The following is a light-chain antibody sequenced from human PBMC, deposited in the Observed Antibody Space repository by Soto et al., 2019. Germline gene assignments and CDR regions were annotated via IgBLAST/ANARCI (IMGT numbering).Light chain of an antibody. V-gene: IGLV1-40*01. CDR1: SSNIGAGYD. Sequence: VLTQPPSVSGAPGQRVTISCTGSSSNIGAGYDVNWYQQLPGTAPKLLIFGDSNRPSGVPDRYSGSKSGTSASLAITGLQAADEADYYCQSSDSRLSGSDVFGTGTKVTVL. CDR3: QSSDSRLSGSDV. CDR2: GDS. J-gene: IGLJ1*01.